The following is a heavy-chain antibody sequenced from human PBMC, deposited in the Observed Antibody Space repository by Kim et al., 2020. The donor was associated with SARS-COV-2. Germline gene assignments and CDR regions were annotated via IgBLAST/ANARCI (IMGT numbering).Heavy chain of an antibody. D-gene: IGHD1-26*01. CDR3: ARPNSGSYLSSFDY. V-gene: IGHV3-30*01. J-gene: IGHJ4*02. Sequence: YADSVKGRFTISRDNSKNTLYLQMNSLRAEDTAVYYCARPNSGSYLSSFDYWGQGTLVTVSS.